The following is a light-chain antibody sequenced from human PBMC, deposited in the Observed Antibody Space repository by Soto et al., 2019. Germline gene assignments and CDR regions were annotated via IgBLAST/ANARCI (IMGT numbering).Light chain of an antibody. CDR1: QSISSW. J-gene: IGKJ4*01. Sequence: DIQMTQSPSTLSASVGDRVTISCRARQSISSWLAWYQQKPGKAPKLLIYTASSLGSGVPSRFSGSGSGADFTLTISRLQPDYFANYCGQQYISYPLPVGGGTKVEIK. CDR2: TAS. V-gene: IGKV1-5*03. CDR3: QQYISYPLP.